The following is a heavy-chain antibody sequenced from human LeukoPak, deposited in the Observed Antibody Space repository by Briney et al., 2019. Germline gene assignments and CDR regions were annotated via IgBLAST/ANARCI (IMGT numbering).Heavy chain of an antibody. CDR2: IYYSGST. V-gene: IGHV4-39*07. Sequence: PSETLSLTCTVSGGSISSSSYYWGWIRQPPGKGLEWIGSIYYSGSTYYNPSLKSRVTISVDTSKNQFSLKLSSVTAADTAVYYCARDLGSLHWGQGTLVTVSS. CDR3: ARDLGSLH. CDR1: GGSISSSSYY. D-gene: IGHD5-12*01. J-gene: IGHJ1*01.